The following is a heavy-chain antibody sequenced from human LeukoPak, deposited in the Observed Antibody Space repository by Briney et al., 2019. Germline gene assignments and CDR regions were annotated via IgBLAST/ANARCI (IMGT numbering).Heavy chain of an antibody. D-gene: IGHD5-18*01. CDR3: ARQSRAMAGWVDY. Sequence: PPETLSLTCTVSGGSISSYYWSWIRQPPGKGLEWIGYIYYSGSTNYNPSLKSRVTISVDTSKNQFSLKLSSVTAADTAVYYCARQSRAMAGWVDYWGQGTLVTVSS. CDR2: IYYSGST. J-gene: IGHJ4*02. CDR1: GGSISSYY. V-gene: IGHV4-59*08.